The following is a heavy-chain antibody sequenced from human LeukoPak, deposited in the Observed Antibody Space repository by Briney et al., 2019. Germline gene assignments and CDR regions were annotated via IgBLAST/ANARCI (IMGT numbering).Heavy chain of an antibody. J-gene: IGHJ3*02. CDR3: AITYYDILTGYPYAFDI. Sequence: ASVKVSCKASGYTFTSYDINWVRQATGQGLEWMGWMNPNSGNTGYAQKFQGRVTMTRNTSISTAYMELSSLRSEDTAVYYCAITYYDILTGYPYAFDIWGQGTMVTVSS. D-gene: IGHD3-9*01. V-gene: IGHV1-8*01. CDR2: MNPNSGNT. CDR1: GYTFTSYD.